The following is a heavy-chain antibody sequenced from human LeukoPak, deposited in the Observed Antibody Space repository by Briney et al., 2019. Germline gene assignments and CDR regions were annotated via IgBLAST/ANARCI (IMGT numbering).Heavy chain of an antibody. CDR3: ARDLKLGSGSSPRYYYGMDV. CDR2: INPNSGGT. V-gene: IGHV1-2*04. D-gene: IGHD3-10*02. Sequence: HGASVKVSCKASGYTFTGYYMHWVRQAPGQGLEWMGWINPNSGGTNYAQKFQGWVTMTRDTSISTAYMELSRLRSDDTAVYYCARDLKLGSGSSPRYYYGMDVWGKGTTVTVSS. CDR1: GYTFTGYY. J-gene: IGHJ6*04.